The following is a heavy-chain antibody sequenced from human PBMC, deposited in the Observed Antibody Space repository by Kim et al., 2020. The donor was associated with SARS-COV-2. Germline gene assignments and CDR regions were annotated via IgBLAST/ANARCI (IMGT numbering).Heavy chain of an antibody. Sequence: GGSLRLSCAASGFTFSSYAMHWVRQAPGKGLEWVAVISYDGSNKYYADSVKGRFTISRDNSKNTLYLQMNSLRAEDTAVYYCARGGGYYDSSALGASYY. V-gene: IGHV3-30*04. CDR2: ISYDGSNK. D-gene: IGHD3-22*01. CDR3: ARGGGYYDSSALGASYY. J-gene: IGHJ6*01. CDR1: GFTFSSYA.